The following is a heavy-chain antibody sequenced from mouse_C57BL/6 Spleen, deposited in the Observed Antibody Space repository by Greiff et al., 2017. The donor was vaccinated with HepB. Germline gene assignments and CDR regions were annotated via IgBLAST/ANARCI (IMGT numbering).Heavy chain of an antibody. CDR3: ARKVPYSDYYAMDY. CDR2: IWSGGST. Sequence: VMLVESGPGLVQPSQSLSITCTVSGFSLTSYGVHWVRQSPGKGLEWLGVIWSGGSTDYNAAFISRLSISKDNSKSQVFFKMNSLQADDTAIYYCARKVPYSDYYAMDYWGQGTSVTVSS. D-gene: IGHD2-12*01. J-gene: IGHJ4*01. CDR1: GFSLTSYG. V-gene: IGHV2-2*01.